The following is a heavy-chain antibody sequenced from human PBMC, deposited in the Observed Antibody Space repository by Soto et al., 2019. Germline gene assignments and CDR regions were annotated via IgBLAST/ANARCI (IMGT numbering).Heavy chain of an antibody. Sequence: GGSLRLSCAASGFTFSSYAMSWVRQAPGKGLEWVSAISGSGGSTYYAGSVKGRFTISRDNSKNTLYLQMNSLRAEDTAVYYCAKSHEKPPRQNYGMDVWGQGTTVTVSS. V-gene: IGHV3-23*01. CDR1: GFTFSSYA. J-gene: IGHJ6*02. CDR2: ISGSGGST. CDR3: AKSHEKPPRQNYGMDV. D-gene: IGHD1-1*01.